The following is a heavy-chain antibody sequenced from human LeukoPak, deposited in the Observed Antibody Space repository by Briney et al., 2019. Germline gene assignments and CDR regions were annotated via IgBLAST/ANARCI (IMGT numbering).Heavy chain of an antibody. J-gene: IGHJ4*02. CDR2: MYYSGST. CDR3: AADRSGYALDY. Sequence: PSETLSLTCTVSGGSISSSSYYWXWIRQPPGKGLEWIGSMYYSGSTYYNSSXKSRVTISVDTSKNQFSLKLSSVTAADTAVYYCAADRSGYALDYWGQGTLVTVSS. CDR1: GGSISSSSYY. V-gene: IGHV4-39*01. D-gene: IGHD5-12*01.